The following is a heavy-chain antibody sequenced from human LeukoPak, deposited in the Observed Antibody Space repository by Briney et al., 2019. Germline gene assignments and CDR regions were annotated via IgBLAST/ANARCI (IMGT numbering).Heavy chain of an antibody. J-gene: IGHJ4*02. V-gene: IGHV3-7*01. D-gene: IGHD5-18*01. CDR2: IKQGGSEK. CDR1: GFTFSNYW. Sequence: QPGGSLRLSCAASGFTFSNYWMSWVRQAPGKGLEWVANIKQGGSEKNYVDSVKGRFTISRDNAKNSLYLQTNSLRAEDTAVYYCANEGEIGYGYFYWGQGTLVTVSS. CDR3: ANEGEIGYGYFY.